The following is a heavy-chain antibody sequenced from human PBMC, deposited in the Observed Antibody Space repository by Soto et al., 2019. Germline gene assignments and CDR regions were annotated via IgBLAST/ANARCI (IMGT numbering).Heavy chain of an antibody. CDR3: ARVEGGYCSSTSCRYMVFYYYYGMDV. Sequence: ASVKVSCKASGYTFTSYGISWVRQAPGQGLEWMGWISAYNGNTNYAQKLQGRVTMTTDTSTSTAYMELRSLRSDDTAVYYCARVEGGYCSSTSCRYMVFYYYYGMDVWGQGTTVTVSS. D-gene: IGHD2-2*01. V-gene: IGHV1-18*04. CDR2: ISAYNGNT. CDR1: GYTFTSYG. J-gene: IGHJ6*02.